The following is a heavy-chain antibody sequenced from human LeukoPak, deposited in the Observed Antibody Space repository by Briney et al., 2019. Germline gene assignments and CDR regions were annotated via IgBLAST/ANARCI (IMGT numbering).Heavy chain of an antibody. Sequence: PGGSLRLSCAASGFTFSSYAMSWVRQAPGKGLEWVSSLSGSGGSTYYADSVKGRFTISRDNSKNTLYLQMNSLRGEDTAVYYCAKGLREYDFWSGYATWGQGTLVTVSS. V-gene: IGHV3-23*01. D-gene: IGHD3-3*01. CDR1: GFTFSSYA. CDR3: AKGLREYDFWSGYAT. J-gene: IGHJ5*02. CDR2: LSGSGGST.